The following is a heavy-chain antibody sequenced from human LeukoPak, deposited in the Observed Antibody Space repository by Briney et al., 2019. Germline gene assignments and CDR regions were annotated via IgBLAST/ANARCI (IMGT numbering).Heavy chain of an antibody. CDR3: YTSITDY. D-gene: IGHD2-21*01. CDR2: IRSKIDGGAT. J-gene: IGHJ4*02. CDR1: GFNVNNAW. Sequence: PGGSLRLSCAASGFNVNNAWMSWVRQAPGKGLEWVGRIRSKIDGGATDYAAPGKGRFTISRDDSTHTLYLQITSLKIEDTAMYYCYTSITDYWGQGTLVTVSS. V-gene: IGHV3-15*07.